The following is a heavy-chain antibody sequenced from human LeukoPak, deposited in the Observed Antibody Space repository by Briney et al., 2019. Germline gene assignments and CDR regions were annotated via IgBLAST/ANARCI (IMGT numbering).Heavy chain of an antibody. Sequence: GASVKVSCKASGYTFTSYGISWVRQAPGQGLEWMGWTSAYDGNSNSAQKVQGRVTLTTDTSTSTAYMELRSLRSDDTAVYYCARDISGDYHEHYFDQWGQGTLVTVSS. CDR1: GYTFTSYG. J-gene: IGHJ4*02. CDR3: ARDISGDYHEHYFDQ. V-gene: IGHV1-18*01. D-gene: IGHD1-20*01. CDR2: TSAYDGNS.